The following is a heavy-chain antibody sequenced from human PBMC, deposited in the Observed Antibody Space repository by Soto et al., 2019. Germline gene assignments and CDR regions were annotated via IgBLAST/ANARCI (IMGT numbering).Heavy chain of an antibody. J-gene: IGHJ4*02. D-gene: IGHD1-1*01. CDR3: ARDNNWSYDY. Sequence: GGSLRIAXAASGFTFSSQWMHWVRQAPGKGLVWVSHIGPDGSSTRDADSVQGRFTISRDNARNTLYLQMNSLRDEDTAVYYCARDNNWSYDYWGQRILVTVSS. V-gene: IGHV3-74*01. CDR2: IGPDGSST. CDR1: GFTFSSQW.